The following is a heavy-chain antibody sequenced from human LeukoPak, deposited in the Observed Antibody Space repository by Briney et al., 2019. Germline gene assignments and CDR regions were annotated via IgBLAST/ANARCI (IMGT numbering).Heavy chain of an antibody. J-gene: IGHJ4*02. V-gene: IGHV4-59*01. CDR3: ARGIGFYDYDY. CDR1: GGSISSFF. CDR2: IYFTGST. Sequence: SETLSLTCTVSGGSISSFFWSWIRQSPEKGLEWIGYIYFTGSTNYSPFLKSRVTISVDTSKNQFSLRLSSVTAADTAIYYCARGIGFYDYDYWGQGSLVTVSS. D-gene: IGHD5/OR15-5a*01.